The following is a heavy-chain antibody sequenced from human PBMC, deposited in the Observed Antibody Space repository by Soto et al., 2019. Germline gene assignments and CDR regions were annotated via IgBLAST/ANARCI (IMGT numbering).Heavy chain of an antibody. J-gene: IGHJ5*02. CDR3: ALFESDDDVWGSFRS. Sequence: ASVKVSCKASVGIFSNYGFSWVRQAPGQGLEWMGGIIPLFGKPSYAQKFQGRLIISADASTNRAYLDLYSLTTEDAGIYYCALFESDDDVWGSFRSWGQGTLVTVSS. CDR1: VGIFSNYG. CDR2: IIPLFGKP. D-gene: IGHD3-16*01. V-gene: IGHV1-69*13.